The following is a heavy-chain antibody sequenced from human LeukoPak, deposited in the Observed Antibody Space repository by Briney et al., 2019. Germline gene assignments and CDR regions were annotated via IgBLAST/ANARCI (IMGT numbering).Heavy chain of an antibody. J-gene: IGHJ4*02. Sequence: ASVKVSCKASGYTFTSYGISWVRQAPGQGLEWMGWISAYNGNTNYAQKLQGRVTMTTDTSTSTAYMELRSLRSDDTAVYYCARVPRDRYCSSTSCYTKGGYFDYWGQGTLVTVSS. CDR3: ARVPRDRYCSSTSCYTKGGYFDY. CDR1: GYTFTSYG. CDR2: ISAYNGNT. V-gene: IGHV1-18*01. D-gene: IGHD2-2*02.